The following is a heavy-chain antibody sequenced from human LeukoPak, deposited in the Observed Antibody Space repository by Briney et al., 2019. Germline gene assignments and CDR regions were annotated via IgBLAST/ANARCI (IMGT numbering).Heavy chain of an antibody. J-gene: IGHJ6*02. CDR3: ARVYSATCPRMDA. V-gene: IGHV3-48*03. CDR1: GFTFSRYE. D-gene: IGHD6-13*01. Sequence: PGGSLRLSCAASGFTFSRYEMNWVRQAPGKGLEWVSYISSSGSTKSYADPVKGRFTLSRDNARNSLYLQMSSLRDEDTAVYYCARVYSATCPRMDAWGQGTTVIVSS. CDR2: ISSSGSTK.